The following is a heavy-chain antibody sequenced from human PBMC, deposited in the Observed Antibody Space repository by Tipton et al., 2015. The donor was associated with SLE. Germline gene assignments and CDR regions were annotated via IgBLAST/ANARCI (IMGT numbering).Heavy chain of an antibody. V-gene: IGHV4-4*07. CDR2: IYSSGSP. CDR3: ARNLEGYFDY. D-gene: IGHD5-24*01. J-gene: IGHJ4*02. CDR1: GGSISGFY. Sequence: LRLSCTVSGGSISGFYWSWIRQPDGKGLEWIGRIYSSGSPNYNPSLKSRVTMSVDTSKNQFSLKLSSVTAADTAVYYCARNLEGYFDYWGQGTLVTVSS.